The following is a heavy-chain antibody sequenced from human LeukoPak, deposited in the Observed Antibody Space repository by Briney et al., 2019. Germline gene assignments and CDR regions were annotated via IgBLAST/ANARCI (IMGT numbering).Heavy chain of an antibody. CDR2: IIPIFGTA. J-gene: IGHJ5*02. Sequence: SVKVSCKASGYTFTTYYIHWVRQAPGQGLEWMGGIIPIFGTANYAQKFQGRVTITADESTSTAYMELSSLRSEDTAVYYCARDRMGATRWFDPWGQGTLVTVSS. D-gene: IGHD1-26*01. CDR1: GYTFTTYY. V-gene: IGHV1-69*13. CDR3: ARDRMGATRWFDP.